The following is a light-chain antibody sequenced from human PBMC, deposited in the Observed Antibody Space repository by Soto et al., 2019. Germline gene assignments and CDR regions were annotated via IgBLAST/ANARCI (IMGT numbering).Light chain of an antibody. CDR3: QKYGSSPPT. Sequence: EIVVTQSPGTLSLSPGERATLSCRASQSVSSNYLAWYRRKPGQAPRLLIYGASNRSTDIPGRFSGSGSGTDFTITITRLEPEDFAVYYCQKYGSSPPTFGPGTRVEIK. CDR1: QSVSSNY. J-gene: IGKJ1*01. V-gene: IGKV3-20*01. CDR2: GAS.